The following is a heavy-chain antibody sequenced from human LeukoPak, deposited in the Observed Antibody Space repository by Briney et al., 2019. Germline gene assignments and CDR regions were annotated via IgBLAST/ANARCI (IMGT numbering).Heavy chain of an antibody. D-gene: IGHD5/OR15-5a*01. CDR3: ARGSNIVSTIYYYYSMDV. Sequence: GGSLSLSCAASGFTFSSYWMSWVRQAPGKGLEWVANIKEDGSEKYYVDSVKGRFTISRDNAKNSLYVQMHSLRVEDSAVYYCARGSNIVSTIYYYYSMDVWGKGTTVTVSS. V-gene: IGHV3-7*01. CDR1: GFTFSSYW. J-gene: IGHJ6*03. CDR2: IKEDGSEK.